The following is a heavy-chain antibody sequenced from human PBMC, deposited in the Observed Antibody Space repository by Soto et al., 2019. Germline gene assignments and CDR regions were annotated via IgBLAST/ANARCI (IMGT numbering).Heavy chain of an antibody. J-gene: IGHJ4*02. CDR1: GGSLSDYSYY. CDR3: APDFWSCSP. D-gene: IGHD3-3*01. CDR2: IHYIGYT. V-gene: IGHV4-39*01. Sequence: SETMSLTCTVSGGSLSDYSYYWGWIRQPPGKGLEWIGAIHYIGYTHYNPSLKSRVSISVDTSKNQFSLKVTSVTAADTAVHYCAPDFWSCSPWGQGTLVTVSS.